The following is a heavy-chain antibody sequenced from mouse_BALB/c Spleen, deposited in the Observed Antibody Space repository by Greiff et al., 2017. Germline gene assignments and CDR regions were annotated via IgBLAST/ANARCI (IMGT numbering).Heavy chain of an antibody. CDR2: IDPENGNT. D-gene: IGHD3-1*01. J-gene: IGHJ2*01. Sequence: EVKLMESGAELVRPGALVKLSCKASGFNIKDYYMHWVKQRPEQGLEWIGWIDPENGNTIYDPKFQGKASITADTSSNTAYLQLSSLTSEDTAVYYCAGWATGFDYWGQGTTLTVSS. CDR3: AGWATGFDY. CDR1: GFNIKDYY. V-gene: IGHV14-1*02.